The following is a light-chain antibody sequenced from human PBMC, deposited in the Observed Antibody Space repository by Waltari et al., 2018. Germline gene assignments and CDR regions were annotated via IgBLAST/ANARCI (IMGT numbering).Light chain of an antibody. CDR2: AAS. J-gene: IGKJ1*01. Sequence: EVVLTPSPGTLSLSPGERATLSCRASQSIGKYLVWYQQRPGQAPRLLIYAASTRATGIPDRFSGSGYGTDFSLTISRLEPEDFAVYYCQNHERLPATFGQGTKVEIK. V-gene: IGKV3-20*01. CDR1: QSIGKY. CDR3: QNHERLPAT.